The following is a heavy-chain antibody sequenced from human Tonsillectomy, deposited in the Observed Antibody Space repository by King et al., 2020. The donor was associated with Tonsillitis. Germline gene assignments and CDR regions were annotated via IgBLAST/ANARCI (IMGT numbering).Heavy chain of an antibody. Sequence: QLQESCPGLVKPSETLSLTCTVSGVSISSSSYYWGWIRQPPGKGLEWIGSIYYSWSTYYKPSLKSRVNISVETSKNQFSLKLSSVTAADTAVYYCARPVAAAGTGGWFYPWGQGTLVTVSS. CDR2: IYYSWST. D-gene: IGHD6-13*01. CDR1: GVSISSSSYY. V-gene: IGHV4-39*07. CDR3: ARPVAAAGTGGWFYP. J-gene: IGHJ5*02.